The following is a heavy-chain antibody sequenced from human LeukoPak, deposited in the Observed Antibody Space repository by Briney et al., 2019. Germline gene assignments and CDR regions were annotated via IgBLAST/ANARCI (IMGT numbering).Heavy chain of an antibody. CDR2: IYYSGST. J-gene: IGHJ3*02. CDR3: ARASYYDSGDAFDI. V-gene: IGHV4-59*01. Sequence: SETLSLTCTVSGGSISSYYWSWIRQPPGKGLEWIGYIYYSGSTNCNPSLKSRVTISVDTSKDQFSLKLSSVTAADTAVYYCARASYYDSGDAFDIWGQGTMVTVSS. CDR1: GGSISSYY. D-gene: IGHD3-22*01.